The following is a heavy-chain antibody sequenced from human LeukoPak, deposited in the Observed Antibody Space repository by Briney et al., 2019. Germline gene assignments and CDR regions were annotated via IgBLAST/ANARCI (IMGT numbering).Heavy chain of an antibody. Sequence: ASVKVSCKASGGTFSSYAISWVRQAPGQGLEWMGGIIPIFGTASYAQKFQGRVTITADESTSTAYMELSSLRSEDTAVYYCVKGGVYINSSPFDYWGQGTLVTVSS. CDR1: GGTFSSYA. D-gene: IGHD6-6*01. CDR2: IIPIFGTA. V-gene: IGHV1-69*13. CDR3: VKGGVYINSSPFDY. J-gene: IGHJ4*02.